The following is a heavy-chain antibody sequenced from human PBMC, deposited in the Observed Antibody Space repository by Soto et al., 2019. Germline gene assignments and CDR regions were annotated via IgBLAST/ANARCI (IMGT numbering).Heavy chain of an antibody. CDR3: ARDAHNYDFWSGYYYYGMDV. Sequence: QVQLVQSGAEVKKPGSSVKVSCKASGGTFSSYAISWVRQAPGQGLEWMGGIIPIFGTANYAQKFQGRVTITADDSTSTAYMELSSLRSEDTAVYYCARDAHNYDFWSGYYYYGMDVWGQGNTVTVSS. V-gene: IGHV1-69*01. CDR1: GGTFSSYA. J-gene: IGHJ6*02. D-gene: IGHD3-3*01. CDR2: IIPIFGTA.